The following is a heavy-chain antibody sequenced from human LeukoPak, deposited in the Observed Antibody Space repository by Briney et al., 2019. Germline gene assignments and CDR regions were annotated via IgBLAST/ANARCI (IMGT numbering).Heavy chain of an antibody. Sequence: PGGSLRLSCAAPGFTFNSYWMNWVRQAPGKGLEWVANIKRDGSEKYYVDSVKGRFTISRDNAKNSLDLQMSSLRVEDTAVYYCARLGPASSGWPESFDYWGQGTLVTVSS. CDR3: ARLGPASSGWPESFDY. D-gene: IGHD6-19*01. CDR1: GFTFNSYW. CDR2: IKRDGSEK. V-gene: IGHV3-7*03. J-gene: IGHJ4*02.